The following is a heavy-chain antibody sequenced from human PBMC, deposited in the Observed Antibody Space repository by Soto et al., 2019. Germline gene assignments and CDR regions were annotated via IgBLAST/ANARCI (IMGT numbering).Heavy chain of an antibody. Sequence: GGSLRLSCAASGFTFSSYSMNWVRQAPGKGLEWVSSISSSSSYIYYADSVKGRFTISRDNAKNSLYLQMNSLRAEDTAVYYCATSGYDPIIYHYYYYYMDVWVKGTTVTVSS. CDR1: GFTFSSYS. V-gene: IGHV3-21*01. CDR2: ISSSSSYI. J-gene: IGHJ6*03. D-gene: IGHD5-12*01. CDR3: ATSGYDPIIYHYYYYYMDV.